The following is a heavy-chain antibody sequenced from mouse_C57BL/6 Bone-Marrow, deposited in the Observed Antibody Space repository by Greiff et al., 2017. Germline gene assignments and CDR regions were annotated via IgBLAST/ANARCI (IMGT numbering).Heavy chain of an antibody. V-gene: IGHV5-2*01. J-gene: IGHJ1*03. Sequence: EVHLVESGGGLVQPGESLKLSCESNEYEFPSHDMSWVRKTPEKRLELVAAINSDGGSTYYPDTMERRFIISRDNTKKTLYLQMSSLRSEDTALYYCARQRYSNYSYWYFDVWGTGTTVTVSS. CDR3: ARQRYSNYSYWYFDV. CDR2: INSDGGST. CDR1: EYEFPSHD. D-gene: IGHD2-5*01.